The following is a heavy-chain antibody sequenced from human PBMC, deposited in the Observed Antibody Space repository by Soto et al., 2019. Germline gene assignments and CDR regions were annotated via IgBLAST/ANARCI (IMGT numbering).Heavy chain of an antibody. CDR2: IYYSGST. V-gene: IGHV4-31*03. Sequence: SETLSLTCTFSGGSLSSGGYYLSWIRQHPGKGLEWIGYIYYSGSTYYNPSLKSRVTISVDTSKNQFSLKLSSVTAADTAVYYCASRYSSSSEFDPWGQGTLVTVSS. CDR1: GGSLSSGGYY. CDR3: ASRYSSSSEFDP. D-gene: IGHD6-13*01. J-gene: IGHJ5*02.